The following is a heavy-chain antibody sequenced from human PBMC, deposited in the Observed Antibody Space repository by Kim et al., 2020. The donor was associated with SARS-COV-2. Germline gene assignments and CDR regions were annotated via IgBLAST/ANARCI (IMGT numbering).Heavy chain of an antibody. CDR3: ARDGGNSPWDYYGMDV. Sequence: SLQRRVTISVDTSKNQFSLRLSSVTAADTAFYYCARDGGNSPWDYYGMDVWGQGTTVTVSS. V-gene: IGHV4-59*01. J-gene: IGHJ6*02. D-gene: IGHD2-21*01.